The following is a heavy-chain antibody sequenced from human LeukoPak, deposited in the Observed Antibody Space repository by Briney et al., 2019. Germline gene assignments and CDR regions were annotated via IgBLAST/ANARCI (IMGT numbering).Heavy chain of an antibody. Sequence: PSETLSLTCTVYGDSISSYYWTWIRQPPGKGQEWIGYIYSSGSTKYNPSLKSRVTISVDTSKNQFSLKLSSVTTADTAVYYCARIARGRGNWYFDLWGRGTLVTGSS. V-gene: IGHV4-59*01. CDR2: IYSSGST. J-gene: IGHJ2*01. CDR3: ARIARGRGNWYFDL. CDR1: GDSISSYY. D-gene: IGHD3-10*01.